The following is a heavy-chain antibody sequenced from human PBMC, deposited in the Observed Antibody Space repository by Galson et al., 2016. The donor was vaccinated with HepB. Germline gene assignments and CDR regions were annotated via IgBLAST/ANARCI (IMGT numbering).Heavy chain of an antibody. D-gene: IGHD3-22*01. V-gene: IGHV3-7*03. CDR1: GFTFSTYW. Sequence: SLRLSCAASGFTFSTYWMSWVRQAPGKGLEWVANIKQDGSEKYYVDSVKGRFTISRDNAKNSLYLQMNSLRADDTAVYYCAQYYYDSSGYLEYFQHWGQGIRVTVSS. CDR2: IKQDGSEK. CDR3: AQYYYDSSGYLEYFQH. J-gene: IGHJ1*01.